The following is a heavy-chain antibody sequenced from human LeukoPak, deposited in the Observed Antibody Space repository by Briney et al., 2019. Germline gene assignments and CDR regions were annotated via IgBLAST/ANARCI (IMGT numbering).Heavy chain of an antibody. D-gene: IGHD3-10*01. CDR1: GGSISSSSYY. Sequence: SETLSLTCTVSGGSISSSSYYWGWIRQPPGKGLEWIGSIYYSGSTYYNPSLKSRVTISVDTSKNQFSLQLNSVTPEDSALYYCARTSSWFGGHDAFDMWGQGTMVTVYS. J-gene: IGHJ3*02. CDR2: IYYSGST. CDR3: ARTSSWFGGHDAFDM. V-gene: IGHV4-39*01.